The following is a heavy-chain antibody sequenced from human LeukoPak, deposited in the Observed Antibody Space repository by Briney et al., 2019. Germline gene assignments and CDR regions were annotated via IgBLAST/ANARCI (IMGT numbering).Heavy chain of an antibody. V-gene: IGHV3-23*01. J-gene: IGHJ4*02. D-gene: IGHD3-22*01. Sequence: GGSLRLSCAVSGITLSNYGMSWVRQAPGKGLEWVAGISDSGGSTNYADSGKGRFTISRDNPKNTLYLQMNSLRAEDTAVYFCAKRGVVIRVILVGFHKEAYYFDSWGQGALVTVSS. CDR3: AKRGVVIRVILVGFHKEAYYFDS. CDR1: GITLSNYG. CDR2: ISDSGGST.